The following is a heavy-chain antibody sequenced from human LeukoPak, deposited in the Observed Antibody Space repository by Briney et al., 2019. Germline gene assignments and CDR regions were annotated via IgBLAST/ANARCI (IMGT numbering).Heavy chain of an antibody. D-gene: IGHD1-14*01. CDR3: AKDPNIN. V-gene: IGHV3-48*03. CDR1: GFPFINSE. J-gene: IGHJ4*02. Sequence: PGGSLRLSCAASGFPFINSEMNWVRQPPGKGLEWVSYISVSGASIYYADSVRGRFTISRDNAKNSLYLRMGSLTVEDTAIYYCAKDPNINWGQGTLVTVSS. CDR2: ISVSGASI.